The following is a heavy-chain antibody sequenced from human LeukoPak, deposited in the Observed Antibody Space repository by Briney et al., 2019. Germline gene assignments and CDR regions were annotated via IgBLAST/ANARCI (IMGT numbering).Heavy chain of an antibody. CDR1: GGSISSGGYY. CDR3: ARGYSGSESPFDY. CDR2: IYHSGST. V-gene: IGHV4-30-2*01. J-gene: IGHJ4*02. D-gene: IGHD1-26*01. Sequence: PSETLSLTCAVSGGSISSGGYYWSWIRQPPGKGLEWIGYIYHSGSTYYNPSLKSRVTISVDRSKNQFSLKLSSVTAADTAVYYCARGYSGSESPFDYWGQGTLVTVSS.